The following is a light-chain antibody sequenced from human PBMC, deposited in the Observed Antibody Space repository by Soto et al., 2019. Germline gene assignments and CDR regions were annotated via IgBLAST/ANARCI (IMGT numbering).Light chain of an antibody. Sequence: DIQMTQSPSSVSASVGDRVTITCRASQIINKWLAWYQQKPGKAPTLLIYAASTLQSGVPSRFSGSGSGLDFTLTISSLQPEDFATYYCQQANSFPFTFGPGTKVDIK. J-gene: IGKJ3*01. CDR1: QIINKW. V-gene: IGKV1-12*02. CDR3: QQANSFPFT. CDR2: AAS.